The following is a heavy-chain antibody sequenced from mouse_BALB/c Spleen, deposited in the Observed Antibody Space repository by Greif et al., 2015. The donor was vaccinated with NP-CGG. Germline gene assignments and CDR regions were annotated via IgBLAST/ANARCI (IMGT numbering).Heavy chain of an antibody. Sequence: VQLQQTGAELVRPGTSVKVSCKASGYAFTNYLIEWVKQRPGQGLEWIGVINPGSGGTNYNEKFKGKATLTADKSSSTAYMQLSSLTSDDSAVYFCARSPLYYYGSSYCYFDYWGQGTTLTVSS. J-gene: IGHJ2*01. CDR2: INPGSGGT. V-gene: IGHV1-54*03. CDR1: GYAFTNYL. CDR3: ARSPLYYYGSSYCYFDY. D-gene: IGHD1-1*01.